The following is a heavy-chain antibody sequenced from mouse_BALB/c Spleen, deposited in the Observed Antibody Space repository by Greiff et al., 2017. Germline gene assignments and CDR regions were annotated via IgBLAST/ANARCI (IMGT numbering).Heavy chain of an antibody. Sequence: EVKLMESGGGLVKPGGSLKLSCAASGFTFSSYAMSWVRQTPEKRLEWVASISSGGSTYYPDSVKGRFTISRDNARNILYLQMSSLRSEDTAMYYCARDDGYYDPYYAMDYWGQGTSVTVSS. V-gene: IGHV5-6-5*01. J-gene: IGHJ4*01. D-gene: IGHD2-3*01. CDR2: ISSGGST. CDR3: ARDDGYYDPYYAMDY. CDR1: GFTFSSYA.